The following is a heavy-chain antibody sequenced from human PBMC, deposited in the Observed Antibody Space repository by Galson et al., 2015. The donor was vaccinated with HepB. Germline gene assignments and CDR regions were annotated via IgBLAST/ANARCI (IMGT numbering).Heavy chain of an antibody. CDR3: ARRKLRNSSGWYEGDYWFDP. D-gene: IGHD6-19*01. CDR2: IYPGDSDT. V-gene: IGHV5-51*01. CDR1: GYSFTSYW. Sequence: QSGAEVKKPGESLKISCKGSGYSFTSYWIGWVRQMPGKGLEWMGIIYPGDSDTRYSPSFQGQVTISADKSISTAYLQWSSLKASGTAMYYCARRKLRNSSGWYEGDYWFDPWGQGTLVTVSS. J-gene: IGHJ5*02.